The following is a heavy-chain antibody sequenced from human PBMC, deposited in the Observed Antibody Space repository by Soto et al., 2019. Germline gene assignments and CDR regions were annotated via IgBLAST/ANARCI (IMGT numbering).Heavy chain of an antibody. D-gene: IGHD3-22*01. CDR1: GGSISSYY. J-gene: IGHJ5*02. V-gene: IGHV4-59*01. CDR2: IYYSGST. CDR3: ARDSSGYHNWFDP. Sequence: LSLTCTVSGGSISSYYWSWIRQPPGKGLEWIGYIYYSGSTNYNPSLKSRVTISVDTSKDQFSLKLSSVTAADTAVYYCARDSSGYHNWFDPWGQGTLVTVSS.